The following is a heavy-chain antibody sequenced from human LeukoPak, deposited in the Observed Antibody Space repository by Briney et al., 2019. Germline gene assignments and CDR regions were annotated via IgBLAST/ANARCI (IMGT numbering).Heavy chain of an antibody. CDR1: GFTFSRYW. V-gene: IGHV3-74*01. CDR2: LNTDGSGP. J-gene: IGHJ4*02. D-gene: IGHD2-21*02. Sequence: GGSLRLSCAASGFTFSRYWMHWVRQAPGKGLVWVSRLNTDGSGPRYADSVKGRFTISRDNARNTLYLQMNSLRAEDTAVCYCARVGGDYEIAYWGQGTLVTVSS. CDR3: ARVGGDYEIAY.